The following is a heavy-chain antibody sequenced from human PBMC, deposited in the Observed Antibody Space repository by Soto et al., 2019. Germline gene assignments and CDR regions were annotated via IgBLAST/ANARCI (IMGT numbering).Heavy chain of an antibody. J-gene: IGHJ4*02. V-gene: IGHV3-30-3*01. Sequence: PGGSLRLSCAASGFTFSSYAMTWVRQAPGKGLEWVAVISYDGSNKYYADSVKGRFTISRDNSKNTLYLQMNSLRAEDTAVYYCARMFSSSWLTGDYWGQGTLVTVSS. D-gene: IGHD6-13*01. CDR2: ISYDGSNK. CDR3: ARMFSSSWLTGDY. CDR1: GFTFSSYA.